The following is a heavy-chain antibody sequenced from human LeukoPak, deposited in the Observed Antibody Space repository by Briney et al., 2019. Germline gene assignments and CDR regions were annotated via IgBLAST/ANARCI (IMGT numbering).Heavy chain of an antibody. CDR1: GYTFTSYG. V-gene: IGHV1-69*13. Sequence: ASVKVSCKASGYTFTSYGISWVRQAPGQGLEWMGGIIPIFGTANYAQKFQGRVTITADESTSTAYMELSSLRSEDTAVYYCARTVEMATIPEYYFDYWGQGTLVTVSS. D-gene: IGHD5-24*01. CDR2: IIPIFGTA. J-gene: IGHJ4*02. CDR3: ARTVEMATIPEYYFDY.